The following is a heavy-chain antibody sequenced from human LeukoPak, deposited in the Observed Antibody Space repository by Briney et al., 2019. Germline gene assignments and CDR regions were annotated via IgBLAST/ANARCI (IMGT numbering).Heavy chain of an antibody. CDR1: GFTFSSYA. V-gene: IGHV3-30-3*01. CDR2: ISYDGSNK. D-gene: IGHD7-27*01. J-gene: IGHJ4*02. Sequence: GGSLGLSCAASGFTFSSYAMHWVRQAPGKGLEWVAVISYDGSNKYYADSVKGRFTISRDNSKNTLYLQMNSLRAEDTAVYYCARDSLGIGTFDYWGQGTLVTVSS. CDR3: ARDSLGIGTFDY.